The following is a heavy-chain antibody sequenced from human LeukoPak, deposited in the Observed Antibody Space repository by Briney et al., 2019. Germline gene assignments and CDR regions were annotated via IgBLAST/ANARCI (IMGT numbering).Heavy chain of an antibody. J-gene: IGHJ4*02. D-gene: IGHD4-17*01. CDR3: ARDPKGYGEADY. CDR2: IYTSGS. V-gene: IGHV4-4*07. CDR1: GGSISSYY. Sequence: PSETLSLTCTVSGGSISSYYWSWIRQPAGKGLEWIGRIYTSGSNYNPSLKSRVTISVDKSKNQFSPKLNSVTAADTAVYYCARDPKGYGEADYWGQGNLVTVSS.